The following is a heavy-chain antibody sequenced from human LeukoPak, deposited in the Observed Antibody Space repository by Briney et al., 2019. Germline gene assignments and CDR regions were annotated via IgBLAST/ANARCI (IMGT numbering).Heavy chain of an antibody. J-gene: IGHJ3*02. V-gene: IGHV3-30*02. Sequence: GGSLRLSCAASGFTFSSYGMHWVRQAPGKGLEWVAFIRYDGSNKYYADSVRGRFTISRDNSKNTPYLQMNSLRAEDTAVYYCAKLTYAGDAFDIWGQGTMVTVSS. CDR2: IRYDGSNK. CDR3: AKLTYAGDAFDI. D-gene: IGHD2-2*01. CDR1: GFTFSSYG.